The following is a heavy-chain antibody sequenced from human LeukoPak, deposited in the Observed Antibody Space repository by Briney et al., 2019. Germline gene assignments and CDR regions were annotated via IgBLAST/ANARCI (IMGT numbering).Heavy chain of an antibody. D-gene: IGHD2-8*01. J-gene: IGHJ3*02. CDR3: VPFRKGGGVFDN. Sequence: PSETLSLTCSVSGGSISSSLYFWGWIRQPPGKGLEWIGNIYYTGTTYYKPSFNSRVTILVDTSKNQFSLKLRSVTAADTAVHYCVPFRKGGGVFDNGGKGKMFTVSS. CDR2: IYYTGTT. V-gene: IGHV4-39*07. CDR1: GGSISSSLYF.